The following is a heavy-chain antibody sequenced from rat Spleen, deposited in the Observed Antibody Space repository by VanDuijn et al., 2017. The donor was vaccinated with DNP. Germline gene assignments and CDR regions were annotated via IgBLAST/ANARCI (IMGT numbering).Heavy chain of an antibody. J-gene: IGHJ2*01. V-gene: IGHV5-25*01. Sequence: EVQLVESGGGLLQPGRSLKLSCAASGFTFSSYDMAWVRQAPSKGLEWVASVNTGGGITYYRDSVKGRFIVSRDNAKSTLDLQMDSLRSEDTATYYCARYITGIVFDYWGQGVMVTVSS. CDR1: GFTFSSYD. D-gene: IGHD1-6*01. CDR3: ARYITGIVFDY. CDR2: VNTGGGIT.